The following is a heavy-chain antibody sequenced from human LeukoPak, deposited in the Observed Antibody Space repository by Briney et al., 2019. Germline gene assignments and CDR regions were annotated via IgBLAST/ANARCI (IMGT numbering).Heavy chain of an antibody. V-gene: IGHV1-18*01. Sequence: ASVKVSCKASGYTFTSYGINWVRQAPGQGLEWMGWISAYNSNTHYAQKLQGRVTMTTDTSTSTAYMEVRSLRPEDTAVYYCARDGGKTTSWYLRAEYFQHWGQGTLVTVSS. CDR3: ARDGGKTTSWYLRAEYFQH. CDR1: GYTFTSYG. CDR2: ISAYNSNT. D-gene: IGHD6-13*01. J-gene: IGHJ1*01.